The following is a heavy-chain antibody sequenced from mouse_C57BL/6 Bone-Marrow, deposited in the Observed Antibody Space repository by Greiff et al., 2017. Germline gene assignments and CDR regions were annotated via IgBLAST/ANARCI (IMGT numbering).Heavy chain of an antibody. CDR3: ARDYYYGSSYGFAY. CDR1: GFTFSDYG. Sequence: VQLVESGGGLVKPGGSLKLSCAASGFTFSDYGMHWVRQAPEKGLEWVAYISSGSSTIYYADTVKGRFTISRDNAKNTLFLQMTSLRSEDTAMYYCARDYYYGSSYGFAYWGQGTLVTVSA. V-gene: IGHV5-17*01. CDR2: ISSGSSTI. D-gene: IGHD1-1*01. J-gene: IGHJ3*01.